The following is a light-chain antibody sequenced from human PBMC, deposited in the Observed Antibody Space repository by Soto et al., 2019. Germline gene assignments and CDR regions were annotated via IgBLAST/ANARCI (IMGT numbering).Light chain of an antibody. J-gene: IGKJ2*01. CDR1: QSISSY. CDR2: DAS. V-gene: IGKV1-39*01. Sequence: DILLTQSPDTLSASVGDRVTITCRASQSISSYLNWYQQKPGKAPRLLIYDASSLPSGVPSRFSGSGSGTDFTLTISSLQPEDFATYYCQQSYSSPYTFGQGTKLEIK. CDR3: QQSYSSPYT.